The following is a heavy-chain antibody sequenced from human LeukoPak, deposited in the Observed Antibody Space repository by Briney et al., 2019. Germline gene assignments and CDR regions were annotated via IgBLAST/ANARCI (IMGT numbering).Heavy chain of an antibody. CDR1: GDSVSSNSAA. D-gene: IGHD3-22*01. J-gene: IGHJ4*02. Sequence: SQTLSLTCAISGDSVSSNSAAWNWIRQSPSRGLEWLGRTYYRSMWFNDYAVSVKSRITINPDTSKNQFSLHLNSVTPEDTAVYYCTRYDSSGYYFDYWGQGTLVTVSS. V-gene: IGHV6-1*01. CDR2: TYYRSMWFN. CDR3: TRYDSSGYYFDY.